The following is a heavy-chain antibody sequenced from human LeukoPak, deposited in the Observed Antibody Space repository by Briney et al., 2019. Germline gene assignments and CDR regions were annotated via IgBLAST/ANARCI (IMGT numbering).Heavy chain of an antibody. CDR2: ISWNSGSI. V-gene: IGHV3-9*01. Sequence: QPGGSLRLSCAASGFTFDDYAMHWVRQAPGKGLEWVSGISWNSGSIGYADSVKGRFTISRDNAKNSLYLQMNSLRAEDTALYYCAKAIPLNPVVVPAAHIPAYGMDVWGQGTTVTVSS. CDR1: GFTFDDYA. J-gene: IGHJ6*02. CDR3: AKAIPLNPVVVPAAHIPAYGMDV. D-gene: IGHD2-2*01.